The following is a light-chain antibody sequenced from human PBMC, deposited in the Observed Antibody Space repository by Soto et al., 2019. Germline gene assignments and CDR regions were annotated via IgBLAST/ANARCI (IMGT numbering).Light chain of an antibody. J-gene: IGKJ1*01. CDR2: KAS. V-gene: IGKV1-5*03. CDR3: QHWS. Sequence: DIQMTQSPSTLSASVGDRVTITCRASQTINRWLAWYQQKPGEVPKLLIYKASVLESGVPSRFSGSGSGTEFTLTISRLQPEDVATYYCQHWSFGQGTKG. CDR1: QTINRW.